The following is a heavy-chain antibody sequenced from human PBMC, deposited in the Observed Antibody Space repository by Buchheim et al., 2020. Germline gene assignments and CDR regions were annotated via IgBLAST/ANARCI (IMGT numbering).Heavy chain of an antibody. D-gene: IGHD5-18*01. V-gene: IGHV4-34*01. J-gene: IGHJ4*02. CDR3: ARRYSYGSGKFDY. CDR1: GGSFSGYY. Sequence: QVQLQQWGAGLLKPSETLSLTCAVYGGSFSGYYWSWIRQPPGKGLEWIGEINHSRSTNYNPSLKSRVTISVDTSKNQFSLKLSSVTAADTAVYYCARRYSYGSGKFDYWGQGTL. CDR2: INHSRST.